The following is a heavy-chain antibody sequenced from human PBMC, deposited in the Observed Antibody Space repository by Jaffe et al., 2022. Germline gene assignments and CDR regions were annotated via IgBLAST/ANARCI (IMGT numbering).Heavy chain of an antibody. CDR2: IYWNDDK. CDR3: ARSTRYCSSTSCPNWFDP. D-gene: IGHD2-2*01. V-gene: IGHV2-5*01. CDR1: GFSLSTSGVG. J-gene: IGHJ5*02. Sequence: QITLKESGPTLVKPTQTLTLTCTFSGFSLSTSGVGVGWIRQPPGKALEWLALIYWNDDKRYSPSLKSRLTITKDTSKNQVVLTMTNVDPVDTATYHCARSTRYCSSTSCPNWFDPWGQGTLVTVSS.